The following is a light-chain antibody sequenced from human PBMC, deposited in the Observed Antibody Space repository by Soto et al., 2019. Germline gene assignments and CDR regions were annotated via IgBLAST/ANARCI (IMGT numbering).Light chain of an antibody. Sequence: EIVLTQSPGTLSLSPGDRATLSCRASQSLSSTFLAWFQQKPGQAPRLLIYGASSRASGTPDRFTGSGSGTDFTLTISRLEPEDFAVYYCQQSDNSPRTFGQGTKVEIK. CDR2: GAS. J-gene: IGKJ1*01. CDR1: QSLSSTF. V-gene: IGKV3-20*01. CDR3: QQSDNSPRT.